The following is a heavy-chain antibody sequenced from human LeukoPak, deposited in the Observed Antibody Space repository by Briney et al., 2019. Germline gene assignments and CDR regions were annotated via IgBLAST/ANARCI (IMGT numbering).Heavy chain of an antibody. CDR3: ANNRGIAVAGPIWFDP. CDR2: ISGSGGST. Sequence: GGTLRLSCAASGFTFSSYGMSWVRQAPGKGLEWVSAISGSGGSTYYADSVKGRFTISRDNSKNTLYLQMNSLRAEDTAVHYCANNRGIAVAGPIWFDPWGQGTLVTVSS. D-gene: IGHD6-19*01. V-gene: IGHV3-23*01. J-gene: IGHJ5*02. CDR1: GFTFSSYG.